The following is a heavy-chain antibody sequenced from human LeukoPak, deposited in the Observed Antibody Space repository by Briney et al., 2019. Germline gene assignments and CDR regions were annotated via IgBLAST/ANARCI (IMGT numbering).Heavy chain of an antibody. CDR3: AKTLYSSSSGGIDY. J-gene: IGHJ4*02. V-gene: IGHV3-23*01. Sequence: PGGSLRASCAASGFTFSSYAMSWVRQAPGKGLEWVSAISGSGGSTYYADSVKGRFTISRDNSKNTLYLQMNSLRAEDTAVYYCAKTLYSSSSGGIDYWGQGTLVTVSS. CDR2: ISGSGGST. D-gene: IGHD6-6*01. CDR1: GFTFSSYA.